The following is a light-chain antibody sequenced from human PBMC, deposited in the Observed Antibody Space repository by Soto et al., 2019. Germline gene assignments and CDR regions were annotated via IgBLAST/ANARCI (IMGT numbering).Light chain of an antibody. J-gene: IGKJ1*01. Sequence: AIQMTQSPSSLSASVGDRVTITCRASQDIRNDLGWYQQKPGKAPKLLIYAASSLQTGVPSRFSGSGSGTDVTLTISSLQPEDFATEYGLQDYRYPPWTFGQGTKVEIK. V-gene: IGKV1-6*01. CDR3: LQDYRYPPWT. CDR1: QDIRND. CDR2: AAS.